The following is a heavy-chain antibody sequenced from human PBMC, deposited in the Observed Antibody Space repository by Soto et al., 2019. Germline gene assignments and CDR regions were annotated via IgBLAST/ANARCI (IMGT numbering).Heavy chain of an antibody. J-gene: IGHJ4*02. Sequence: PGGSLRLSCAASGFTFSSYGMHWVRQAPGKGLEWVAVISYDGSNKYYADSVKGRFTISRDNSKNTLYLQMNGLRAEDTAVYYCAKSSGYFDWLSPQDFDYWGQGTLVTVSS. CDR2: ISYDGSNK. CDR3: AKSSGYFDWLSPQDFDY. D-gene: IGHD3-9*01. V-gene: IGHV3-30*18. CDR1: GFTFSSYG.